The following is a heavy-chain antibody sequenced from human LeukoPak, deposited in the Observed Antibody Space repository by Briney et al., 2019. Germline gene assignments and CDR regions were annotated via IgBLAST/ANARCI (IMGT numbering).Heavy chain of an antibody. CDR1: GGSISSYY. CDR2: IYYSGST. V-gene: IGHV4-59*08. D-gene: IGHD5-12*01. J-gene: IGHJ3*02. CDR3: ARHGFADAFDI. Sequence: SETLSLTCTVSGGSISSYYWTWIRQPPGKGLDWIGYIYYSGSTTYNPSPKSRVTISVDTSKNQFSLNLSSVTAADTAVYYCARHGFADAFDIWGQGTMVTVSS.